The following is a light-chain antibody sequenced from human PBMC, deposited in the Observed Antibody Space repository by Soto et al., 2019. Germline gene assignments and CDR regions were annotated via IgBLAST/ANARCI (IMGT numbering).Light chain of an antibody. CDR2: EVS. J-gene: IGLJ2*01. V-gene: IGLV2-23*02. CDR1: SSDVGSYNL. Sequence: QSALTQPASVSGSPGQSITISCTGTSSDVGSYNLVSWYQQHPGKAPKLIIYEVSERPSGVSHRFSGSKTGNTASLTISGLQAEDEADYYCCSYATPRLFGGGTKVTV. CDR3: CSYATPRL.